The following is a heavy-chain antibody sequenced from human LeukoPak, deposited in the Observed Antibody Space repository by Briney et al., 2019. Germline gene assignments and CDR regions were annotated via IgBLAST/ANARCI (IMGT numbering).Heavy chain of an antibody. J-gene: IGHJ5*02. CDR1: GYTFSGYY. V-gene: IGHV1-2*02. CDR2: INPNSGGT. D-gene: IGHD6-19*01. CDR3: ARAIAVADMNWFDP. Sequence: GASVKVSCKASGYTFSGYYMHWVRQAPGQGLEWVGWINPNSGGTNYAQKFQGRVTMTRDTSISTAYMELSRLRSDDAAVSYCARAIAVADMNWFDPWGQGTLVTVSS.